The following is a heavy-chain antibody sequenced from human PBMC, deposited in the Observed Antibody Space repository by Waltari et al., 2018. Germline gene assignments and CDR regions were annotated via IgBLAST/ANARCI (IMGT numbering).Heavy chain of an antibody. Sequence: QVQLQQWGAGLLQPSETLSLTCAVYGGSFRGYYWGWVRQPPGKGLEWIGEINNNGNIKRNPSLRSRVTMLVDTSKSQLSLKINSVTAADTAVYYCVRLEDCTGPGGNCYSGDSFAMDVWGQGTTVTVSS. V-gene: IGHV4-34*02. D-gene: IGHD2-8*02. CDR1: GGSFRGYY. CDR3: VRLEDCTGPGGNCYSGDSFAMDV. J-gene: IGHJ6*02. CDR2: INNNGNI.